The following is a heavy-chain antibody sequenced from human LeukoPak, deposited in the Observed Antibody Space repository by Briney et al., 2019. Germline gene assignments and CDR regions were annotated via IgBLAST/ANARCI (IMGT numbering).Heavy chain of an antibody. CDR1: GFTFSSYA. CDR3: ARDSCGGDCLRWFDP. Sequence: GRSLRLSCAASGFTFSSYAMHWVRQAPGKGLEWVAVISYDGSNKYYADSVKGRFTISRDNSKNTLYLQMNSLRAEDTAVYYCARDSCGGDCLRWFDPWGQGTLVTVSS. J-gene: IGHJ5*02. V-gene: IGHV3-30-3*01. CDR2: ISYDGSNK. D-gene: IGHD2-21*02.